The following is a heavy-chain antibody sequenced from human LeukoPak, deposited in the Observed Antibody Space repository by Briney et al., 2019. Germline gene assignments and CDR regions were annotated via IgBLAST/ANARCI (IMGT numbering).Heavy chain of an antibody. CDR3: ARLQERSWFDP. CDR2: INHSGST. J-gene: IGHJ5*02. CDR1: GGSFSGYY. Sequence: SETLSLTCAVYGGSFSGYYWSWIRQPPGKGLEWIGEINHSGSTNYNPSLKSRVTISVDTSKNQFSLKLSSVTAADTAVYYCARLQERSWFDPWGQGTLVTVSS. D-gene: IGHD3-10*01. V-gene: IGHV4-34*01.